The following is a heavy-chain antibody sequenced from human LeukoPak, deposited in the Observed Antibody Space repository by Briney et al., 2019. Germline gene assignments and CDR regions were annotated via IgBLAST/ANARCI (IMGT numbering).Heavy chain of an antibody. J-gene: IGHJ4*02. CDR1: GFTFSSYW. Sequence: GGSLRLSCEASGFTFSSYWMHWVSQDPGKGLVWVSRMNRDGSSTSHADSVRGRFTISRDNAKNTLYLQMNSLRAEDTAVYYCAREHNTAAAIDYWGQGTLVTVSS. V-gene: IGHV3-74*01. CDR2: MNRDGSST. D-gene: IGHD6-13*01. CDR3: AREHNTAAAIDY.